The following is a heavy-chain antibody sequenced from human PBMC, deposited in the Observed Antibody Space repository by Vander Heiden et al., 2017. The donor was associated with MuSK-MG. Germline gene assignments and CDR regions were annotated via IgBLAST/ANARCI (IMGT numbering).Heavy chain of an antibody. Sequence: QVQLQESGPGLVKPSETLSLTCAVSGYSISSGYYWGWIRQPPGKGLEWIGSIYHSGSTYYNPSLKSRVTISVDTSKNQFSLKLSSVTAADTAVYYCARGSGYIYGDWFDPWGQGTLVTVSS. CDR2: IYHSGST. CDR1: GYSISSGYY. D-gene: IGHD3-3*01. CDR3: ARGSGYIYGDWFDP. J-gene: IGHJ5*02. V-gene: IGHV4-38-2*01.